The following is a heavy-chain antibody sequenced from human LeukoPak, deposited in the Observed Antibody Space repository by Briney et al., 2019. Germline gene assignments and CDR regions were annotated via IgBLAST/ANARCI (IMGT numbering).Heavy chain of an antibody. CDR3: AKDGTSYYYIYY. Sequence: VGSLRLSCAASGFTFNNYGMHWVRQAPGKGLEWLAVIRYDGSNTYYADSVKCRFTASRDDSHDTLYLQMNRLRGDDTAVYYCAKDGTSYYYIYYWGQGTLVTVSS. V-gene: IGHV3-30*02. CDR2: IRYDGSNT. J-gene: IGHJ4*02. D-gene: IGHD2/OR15-2a*01. CDR1: GFTFNNYG.